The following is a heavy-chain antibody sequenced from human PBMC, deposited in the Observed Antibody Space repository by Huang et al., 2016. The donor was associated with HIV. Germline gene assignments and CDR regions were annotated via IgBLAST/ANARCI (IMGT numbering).Heavy chain of an antibody. CDR2: INHAGVT. CDR3: ARDIMISFGGPFDS. V-gene: IGHV4-34*02. Sequence: QVQLEQWGAGLLKPSETLSLTCAVYGVSFSGYFWNWIRQSPGKGLEWIGQINHAGVTDYNPSLKSRATISVDTSKNQFSLKLTSVTAADAAIYYCARDIMISFGGPFDSWGHGNLVTVSS. CDR1: GVSFSGYF. J-gene: IGHJ5*01. D-gene: IGHD3-16*01.